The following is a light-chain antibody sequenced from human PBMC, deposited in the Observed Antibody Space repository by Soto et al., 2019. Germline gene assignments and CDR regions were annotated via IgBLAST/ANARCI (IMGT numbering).Light chain of an antibody. CDR1: TSNVGTYKF. CDR3: SSYAGGSSMV. J-gene: IGLJ3*02. CDR2: EGS. Sequence: QSALTQPASVSGSPGQSITISCTGTTSNVGTYKFVSWYHYHPGKAPKLIIYEGSKRPSGVSSRFSGSKSGNTASLTISGLQADDDGDYYCSSYAGGSSMVFGGGTKLTVL. V-gene: IGLV2-23*01.